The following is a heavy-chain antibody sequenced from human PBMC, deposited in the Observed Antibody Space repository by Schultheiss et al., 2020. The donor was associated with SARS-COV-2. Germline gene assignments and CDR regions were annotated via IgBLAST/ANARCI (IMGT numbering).Heavy chain of an antibody. V-gene: IGHV4-38-2*01. CDR3: ARSPSDGSGYYYYYYGMDV. D-gene: IGHD3-22*01. CDR2: IYHSGST. J-gene: IGHJ6*02. Sequence: SETLSLTCAVSGYSISSGYYWGWIRQPPGKGLEWIGSIYHSGSTYYNPSLKSRVTISVDTSKNQFSLKLSSVTAADTAVYYCARSPSDGSGYYYYYYGMDVWGQGTTVTVSS. CDR1: GYSISSGYY.